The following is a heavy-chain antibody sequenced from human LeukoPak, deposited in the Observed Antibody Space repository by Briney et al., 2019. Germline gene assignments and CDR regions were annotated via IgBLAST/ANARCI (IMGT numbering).Heavy chain of an antibody. CDR3: AKQEIGTTWSVGY. CDR1: GFTFSSYG. D-gene: IGHD1-14*01. J-gene: IGHJ4*02. CDR2: ISFDGSHE. Sequence: GRALRLFCAASGFTFSSYGMHWGRQAPGKGLEGVAVISFDGSHEYYADSVKGRFTISRDTSKNTLYLQMNSLRAEDTAVYYCAKQEIGTTWSVGYWGQGTLVTVSS. V-gene: IGHV3-30*18.